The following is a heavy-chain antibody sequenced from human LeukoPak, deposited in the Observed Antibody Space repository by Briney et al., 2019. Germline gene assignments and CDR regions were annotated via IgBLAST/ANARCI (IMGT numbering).Heavy chain of an antibody. J-gene: IGHJ4*02. CDR1: GFTFTSYW. V-gene: IGHV3-74*01. CDR2: IDPDGNT. Sequence: GGSLRLSCAASGFTFTSYWMHWVRRAPGKGLVWVSRIDPDGNTDYADSVKGRFTVSRDNAKNTLYLQMNSLRAEDTAVYRCARDVRGPRDFWGQGTLVTVSS. D-gene: IGHD2/OR15-2a*01. CDR3: ARDVRGPRDF.